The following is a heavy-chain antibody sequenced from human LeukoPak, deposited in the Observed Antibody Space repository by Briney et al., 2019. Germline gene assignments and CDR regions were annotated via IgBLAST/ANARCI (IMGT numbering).Heavy chain of an antibody. Sequence: SVKVSCKASGGTFSSYAISWVRQAPGQGLEWMGRIIPILGIANYAQKFQGRVTITADKSTSTAYMEPSSLRSEDTAVYYCARSYYGSSPFDYWGQGTLVTVSS. CDR3: ARSYYGSSPFDY. J-gene: IGHJ4*02. CDR1: GGTFSSYA. V-gene: IGHV1-69*04. CDR2: IIPILGIA. D-gene: IGHD3-10*01.